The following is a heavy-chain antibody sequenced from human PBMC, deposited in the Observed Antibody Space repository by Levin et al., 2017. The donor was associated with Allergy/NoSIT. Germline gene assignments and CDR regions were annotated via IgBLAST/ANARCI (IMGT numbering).Heavy chain of an antibody. J-gene: IGHJ5*02. V-gene: IGHV4-39*01. D-gene: IGHD3-10*01. CDR3: ARPYGSGSYYKSQGWFDP. CDR1: GGSISSSSYY. Sequence: SQTLSLTCTVSGGSISSSSYYWGWIRQPPGKGLEWIGSIYYSGSTYYNPSLKSRVTISVDTSKNQFSLKLSSVTAADTAVYYCARPYGSGSYYKSQGWFDPWGQGTLVTVSS. CDR2: IYYSGST.